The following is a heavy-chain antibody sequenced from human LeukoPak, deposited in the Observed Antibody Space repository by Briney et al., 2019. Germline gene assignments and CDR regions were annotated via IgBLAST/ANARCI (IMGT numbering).Heavy chain of an antibody. J-gene: IGHJ6*02. V-gene: IGHV3-23*01. CDR2: LSGSGGST. Sequence: GGSLRLSCAASGFTISSYAMSWVRQAPGEGLEWVSALSGSGGSTYYADPVKGRFTISRDNSKSTLYLQMNSLRAEDTAVYYCAKDPLDTAMAPYGMDVWGQGTTVTVSS. CDR1: GFTISSYA. CDR3: AKDPLDTAMAPYGMDV. D-gene: IGHD5-18*01.